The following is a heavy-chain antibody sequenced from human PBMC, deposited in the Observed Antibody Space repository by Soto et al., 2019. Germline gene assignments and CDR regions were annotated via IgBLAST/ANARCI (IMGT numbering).Heavy chain of an antibody. V-gene: IGHV3-15*07. J-gene: IGHJ6*02. CDR2: IKSKTDGGTT. CDR1: GFTFSNAW. Sequence: GGSLRLSCAASGFTFSNAWMNWVRQAPGKGLEWVGRIKSKTDGGTTDYAAPVKGRFTISRDDSKNTLYLQMNSLKTEDTAVYYCTTARLWFGELSSYYYGMDVWGQGTTVTVSS. CDR3: TTARLWFGELSSYYYGMDV. D-gene: IGHD3-10*01.